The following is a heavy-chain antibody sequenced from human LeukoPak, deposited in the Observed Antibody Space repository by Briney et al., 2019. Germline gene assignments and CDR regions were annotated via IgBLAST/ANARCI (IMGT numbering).Heavy chain of an antibody. J-gene: IGHJ5*02. CDR1: GGTFSSYA. D-gene: IGHD2-2*01. CDR3: AREVVPAAMCWFDP. Sequence: GASVKVSCKASGGTFSSYAISWVQQAPGQGLEWMGGIIPIFGTANYAQKFQGRVTITADESTSTAYMELGSLRSEDTAVYYCAREVVPAAMCWFDPWGQGTLVTVSS. V-gene: IGHV1-69*13. CDR2: IIPIFGTA.